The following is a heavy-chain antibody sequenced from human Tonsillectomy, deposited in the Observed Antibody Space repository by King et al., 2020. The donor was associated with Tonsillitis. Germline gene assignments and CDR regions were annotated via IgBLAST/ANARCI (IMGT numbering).Heavy chain of an antibody. V-gene: IGHV4-39*01. Sequence: QLQESGPGLVKPSETLSLICTVSGDSISRNDSYWGWIRQPPGKGLEWIGTIDYSGNTYYIPFLKSRVTISVETPKIQFSLKLSSVTAADTAVYYCARQGYYGGGADDFDIWGQGTMVTVSS. D-gene: IGHD3-10*01. CDR2: IDYSGNT. CDR3: ARQGYYGGGADDFDI. CDR1: GDSISRNDSY. J-gene: IGHJ3*02.